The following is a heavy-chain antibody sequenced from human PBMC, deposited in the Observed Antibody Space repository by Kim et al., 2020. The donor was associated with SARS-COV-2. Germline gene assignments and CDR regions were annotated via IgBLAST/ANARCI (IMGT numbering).Heavy chain of an antibody. CDR1: GFTFSSYA. Sequence: GGSLRLSCAASGFTFSSYAMRWVRQAPGKGPEWVSLVSGNGGSKYYADSVKGRFAISRDNSKKTLYLQMNSLRAEDTALYYCAKGVSNNRSFFDYTGRGTLVTVSS. D-gene: IGHD1-1*01. CDR3: AKGVSNNRSFFDY. V-gene: IGHV3-23*01. CDR2: VSGNGGSK. J-gene: IGHJ4*01.